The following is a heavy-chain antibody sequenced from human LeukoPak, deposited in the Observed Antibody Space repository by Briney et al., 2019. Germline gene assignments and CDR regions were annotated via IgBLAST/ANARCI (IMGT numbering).Heavy chain of an antibody. CDR1: GFTFSSYG. Sequence: GRSLRLSCAASGFTFSSYGMHWVRQAPGKGLEWVAVISYDGSNKYYVDSVKGRFTISRDNSKNTLYLQMSSLRAEDTAMYYCAKDRLGGLSFLDYWGQGTLVTVSS. CDR2: ISYDGSNK. V-gene: IGHV3-30*18. D-gene: IGHD3-16*02. J-gene: IGHJ4*02. CDR3: AKDRLGGLSFLDY.